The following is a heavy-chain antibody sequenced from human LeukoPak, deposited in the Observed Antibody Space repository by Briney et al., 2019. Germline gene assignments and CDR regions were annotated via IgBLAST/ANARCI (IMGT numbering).Heavy chain of an antibody. D-gene: IGHD1-26*01. CDR2: ISPNSGGT. CDR1: GFTFTGYH. Sequence: ASVKVSCKASGFTFTGYHLHWVRQAPGQGLEWMGWISPNSGGTNYAQKFQGRVTMTRDTSISTAYMELSRLRSDDTAVYYCARSDGGELLWIFDYWGQGALVTVSS. J-gene: IGHJ4*02. CDR3: ARSDGGELLWIFDY. V-gene: IGHV1-2*02.